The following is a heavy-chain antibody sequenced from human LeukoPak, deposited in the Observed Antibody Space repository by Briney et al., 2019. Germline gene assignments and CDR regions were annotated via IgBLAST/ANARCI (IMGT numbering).Heavy chain of an antibody. Sequence: SETLSLTCTVSDASISVSSYYWVWIRQPPGKGLEWIGEINHSGGTNYNPSLKSRVTISVDTSKNQFSLKLSSVTAADTAVYYCASLARGGNWFDPWGQGTLVTVSS. J-gene: IGHJ5*02. V-gene: IGHV4-39*07. CDR1: DASISVSSYY. CDR2: INHSGGT. D-gene: IGHD6-6*01. CDR3: ASLARGGNWFDP.